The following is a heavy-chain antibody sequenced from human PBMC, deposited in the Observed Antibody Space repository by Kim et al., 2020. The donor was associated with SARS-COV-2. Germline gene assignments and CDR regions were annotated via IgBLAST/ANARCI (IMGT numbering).Heavy chain of an antibody. D-gene: IGHD6-19*01. J-gene: IGHJ6*02. Sequence: YADSVKGLFTISRDNAKNSLYLQMTSLRAEDTAVYYCARAMQWPGGMDVWGQGTTVTVSS. CDR3: ARAMQWPGGMDV. V-gene: IGHV3-11*05.